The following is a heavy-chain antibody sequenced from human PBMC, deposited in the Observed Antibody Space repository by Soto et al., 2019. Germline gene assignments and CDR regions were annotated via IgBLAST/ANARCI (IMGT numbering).Heavy chain of an antibody. D-gene: IGHD1-1*01. CDR2: LNGGTGQT. J-gene: IGHJ6*02. CDR3: ARGKGMEENYFYYGLDI. V-gene: IGHV1-3*01. Sequence: GASVKVSRKASGYTFSTYAMHWVRQAPGQSLEWMGWLNGGTGQTRYSQKFQDRVIITRDTSASTGYMELSSLTSEDTAVYYCARGKGMEENYFYYGLDIWGQGTTVTVSS. CDR1: GYTFSTYA.